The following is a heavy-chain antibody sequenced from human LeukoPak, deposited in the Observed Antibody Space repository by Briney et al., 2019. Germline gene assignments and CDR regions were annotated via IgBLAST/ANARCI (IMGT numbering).Heavy chain of an antibody. CDR2: IYHSGST. V-gene: IGHV4-38-2*02. Sequence: PSETLSLTCTVSGYSISSGYYWGWIRQPPGKGLERIGSIYHSGSTYYNPSLKSRVTISVDTSKSQFSLKLSSVTAADTAVYYCARVIGYCSSTSCYRGRFDPWGQGTLVTVSS. J-gene: IGHJ5*02. CDR1: GYSISSGYY. D-gene: IGHD2-2*01. CDR3: ARVIGYCSSTSCYRGRFDP.